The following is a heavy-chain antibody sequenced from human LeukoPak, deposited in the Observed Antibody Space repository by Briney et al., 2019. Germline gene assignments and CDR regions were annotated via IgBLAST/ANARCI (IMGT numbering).Heavy chain of an antibody. V-gene: IGHV3-23*01. CDR2: ISSTGGTT. J-gene: IGHJ5*02. CDR3: TKEGLPSGSSWSAWFDP. D-gene: IGHD3-10*01. Sequence: PGGSLRLSCAASGITFSSYGMSWVRQAPGKGLEWVSSISSTGGTTYYADSVKGRFTISRDNSKNTLYLQMNSLRTEDTAVYYCTKEGLPSGSSWSAWFDPWGQGTLVTVSS. CDR1: GITFSSYG.